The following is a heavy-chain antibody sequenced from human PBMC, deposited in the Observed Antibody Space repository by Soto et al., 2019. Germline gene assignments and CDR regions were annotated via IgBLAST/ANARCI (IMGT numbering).Heavy chain of an antibody. CDR3: VGDQDVHTPMVHGNC. CDR1: GITFSSYS. Sequence: EVQLVESGGGLVQPGESLRLSCTASGITFSSYSMNWARQAPGKGLEWLSYISSSKTTYADSVKGRFTISRDNAKNSVYLQVNSLRDEDTAVYYCVGDQDVHTPMVHGNCWGRGTRVTVSS. V-gene: IGHV3-48*02. CDR2: ISSSKTT. J-gene: IGHJ4*02. D-gene: IGHD5-18*01.